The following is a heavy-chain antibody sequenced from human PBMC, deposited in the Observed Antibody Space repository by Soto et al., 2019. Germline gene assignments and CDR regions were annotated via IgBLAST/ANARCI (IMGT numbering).Heavy chain of an antibody. CDR3: ARRRYCSSTSCPQNGWFDP. CDR1: GYTFTSYD. Sequence: ASVKVSCKASGYTFTSYDINWVRQATGQGLEWMGWMNPNSGNTGYAQKFQGRVTTTRNTSISTAYMELSSLRSEDTAVYYCARRRYCSSTSCPQNGWFDPWGQGTLVTVSS. CDR2: MNPNSGNT. J-gene: IGHJ5*02. D-gene: IGHD2-2*01. V-gene: IGHV1-8*01.